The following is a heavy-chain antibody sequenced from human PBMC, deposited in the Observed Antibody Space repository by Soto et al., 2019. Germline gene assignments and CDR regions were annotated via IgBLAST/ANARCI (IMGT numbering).Heavy chain of an antibody. CDR2: IYYSGST. CDR3: ARVMSQVDCSSTSCYRHDAFDI. J-gene: IGHJ3*02. CDR1: GGSISSGGYY. D-gene: IGHD2-2*01. V-gene: IGHV4-31*03. Sequence: KTSETLSLTCTVSGGSISSGGYYWSWIRQHPGKGLEWIGYIYYSGSTYYNPSLKSRVTISVDTSKNQFSLKLSSVTAADTAVYYCARVMSQVDCSSTSCYRHDAFDIWGQGTMVTVSS.